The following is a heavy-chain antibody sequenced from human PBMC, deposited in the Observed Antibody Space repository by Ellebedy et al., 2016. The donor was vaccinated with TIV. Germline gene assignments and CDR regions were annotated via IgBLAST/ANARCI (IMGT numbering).Heavy chain of an antibody. Sequence: SETLSLXCSVSGDSISSNNWWTWFRQPPGKRLEWIGEIYHDGRTDYNPSLQSRVTMSVDKSKNQFSLNLNSVTAADSAVYYCAREESSAWYPDYWGQGTLVTVSS. CDR3: AREESSAWYPDY. D-gene: IGHD6-19*01. J-gene: IGHJ4*02. CDR2: IYHDGRT. CDR1: GDSISSNNW. V-gene: IGHV4-4*02.